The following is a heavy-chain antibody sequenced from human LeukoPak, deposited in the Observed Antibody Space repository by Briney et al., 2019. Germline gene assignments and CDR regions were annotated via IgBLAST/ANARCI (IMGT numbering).Heavy chain of an antibody. CDR3: ARRNYGSGDNNWFDP. CDR1: GDSISSGDYY. Sequence: SETLSLTCTVSGDSISSGDYYCSWIRQHPGEGLEWIGYIYYSGSTYYNPSLKSRVTISVDTSKNQFSLKLSSVAAADTAVYYCARRNYGSGDNNWFDPWGQGTLVTVSS. J-gene: IGHJ5*02. CDR2: IYYSGST. D-gene: IGHD3-10*01. V-gene: IGHV4-31*03.